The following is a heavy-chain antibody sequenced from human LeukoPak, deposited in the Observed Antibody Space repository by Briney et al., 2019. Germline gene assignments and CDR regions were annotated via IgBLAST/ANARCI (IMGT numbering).Heavy chain of an antibody. CDR3: ARGEWTAMVD. J-gene: IGHJ4*02. Sequence: SETLSLTCTVSGGSISSSSYYWGWIRQPPGKGLEWIGSIYYSGSTYYNPSLKSRVTISVDTSKNQFSLKLSSVTAADTAVYYCARGEWTAMVDWGQGTLVTVSS. CDR2: IYYSGST. V-gene: IGHV4-39*07. D-gene: IGHD5-18*01. CDR1: GGSISSSSYY.